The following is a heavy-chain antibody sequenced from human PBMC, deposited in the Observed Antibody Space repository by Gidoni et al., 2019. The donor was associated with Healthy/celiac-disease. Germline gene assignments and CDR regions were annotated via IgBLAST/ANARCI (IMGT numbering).Heavy chain of an antibody. CDR2: NLPIFGTA. V-gene: IGHV1-69*01. CDR1: GGPFSSYA. J-gene: IGHJ3*02. D-gene: IGHD3-22*01. CDR3: ASSYDSSGYYYPGRGAFDI. Sequence: QVQLVQSGAEVKKPGSSVKVSCKASGGPFSSYAISWVRQAPGQGLEWMGGNLPIFGTANYAQKFQGRVTITADESTSTAYMELSSLRSEDTAVYYCASSYDSSGYYYPGRGAFDIWGQGTMVTVSS.